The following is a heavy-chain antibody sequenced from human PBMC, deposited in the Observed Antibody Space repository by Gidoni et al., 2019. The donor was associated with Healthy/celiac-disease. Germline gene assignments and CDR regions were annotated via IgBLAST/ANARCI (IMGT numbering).Heavy chain of an antibody. CDR2: ISGSGGST. CDR1: GFAFSSYA. CDR3: AKSDGDFWSGYYYMDV. J-gene: IGHJ6*03. V-gene: IGHV3-23*01. D-gene: IGHD3-3*01. Sequence: EVQLLESGGGLVQPGGSLRLSCAASGFAFSSYAMSWVRQAPGKGLEWVSAISGSGGSTYYADSVKGRFTISRDNSKNTLYLQMNSLRAEDTAVYYCAKSDGDFWSGYYYMDVWGKGTTVTVSS.